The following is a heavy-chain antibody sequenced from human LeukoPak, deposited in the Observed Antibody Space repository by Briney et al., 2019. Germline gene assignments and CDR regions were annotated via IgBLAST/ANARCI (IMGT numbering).Heavy chain of an antibody. J-gene: IGHJ3*02. CDR1: GVSISSGSYF. CDR2: IYTSPST. V-gene: IGHV4-61*02. CDR3: ARDLGWLLAFDI. D-gene: IGHD3-3*01. Sequence: SQTLSLTCSVSGVSISSGSYFWSWIRQPTGKGLEGIGRIYTSPSTNYTPYLKRRVTITVDTSRNQFSPKLRSVTAADAAVYYCARDLGWLLAFDIWGQGTMVTVSS.